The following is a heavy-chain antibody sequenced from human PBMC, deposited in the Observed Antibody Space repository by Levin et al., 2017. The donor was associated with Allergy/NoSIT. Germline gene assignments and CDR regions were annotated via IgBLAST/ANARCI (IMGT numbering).Heavy chain of an antibody. J-gene: IGHJ4*02. CDR2: ISSDGSDK. CDR1: GFTFNTFP. CDR3: ARNYRADY. Sequence: PGGSLRLSCAASGFTFNTFPMHWVRQAPGKGLEWVALISSDGSDKKSADSVKGRFTISRDNFKNTLYLQMSSLRPEDTAVYYCARNYRADYWGQGTLVTVSS. D-gene: IGHD3-10*01. V-gene: IGHV3-30-3*01.